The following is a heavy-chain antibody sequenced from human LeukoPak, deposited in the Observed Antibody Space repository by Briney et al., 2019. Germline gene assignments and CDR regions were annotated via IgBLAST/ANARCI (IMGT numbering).Heavy chain of an antibody. CDR2: IKSDGSST. J-gene: IGHJ6*03. CDR1: GFTFSSYW. D-gene: IGHD5-12*01. Sequence: GGSLRLSCAASGFTFSSYWMHWVRQAPGKGLVWVSRIKSDGSSTSYADSVKGRFTISRDNAKNTLYLQMNSLRAEDTAVYYCAKDTVKVKTISRVPHYMDVWGKGTTVTISS. CDR3: AKDTVKVKTISRVPHYMDV. V-gene: IGHV3-74*01.